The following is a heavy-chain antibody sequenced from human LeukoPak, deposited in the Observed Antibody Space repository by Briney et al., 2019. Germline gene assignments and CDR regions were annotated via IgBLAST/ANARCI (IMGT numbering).Heavy chain of an antibody. V-gene: IGHV1-2*06. D-gene: IGHD5-24*01. J-gene: IGHJ4*02. Sequence: VASVNVSCTASGYTFTGYYMHWVRQAPGQGLEWMGRINPNSGGTNYAQKFQGGVTMTRDTSISTAYLELSRLRSDDPAVYYCARVNGDGLYYFDYWGQGTLVTVSS. CDR2: INPNSGGT. CDR3: ARVNGDGLYYFDY. CDR1: GYTFTGYY.